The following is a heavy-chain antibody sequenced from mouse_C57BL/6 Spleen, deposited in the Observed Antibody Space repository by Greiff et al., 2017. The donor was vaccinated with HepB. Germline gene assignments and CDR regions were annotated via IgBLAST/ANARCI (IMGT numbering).Heavy chain of an antibody. D-gene: IGHD2-4*01. Sequence: QVQLQQSGAELVKPGASVKISCKASGYAFSSYWMNWVKQRPGKGLEWIGQIYPGDGDTNYNGKFKGKATLTADKSSRTAYMQLSSLTSEDSAVYFCARSPYDYDAFDYWGQGTTLTVSS. CDR3: ARSPYDYDAFDY. V-gene: IGHV1-80*01. CDR2: IYPGDGDT. CDR1: GYAFSSYW. J-gene: IGHJ2*01.